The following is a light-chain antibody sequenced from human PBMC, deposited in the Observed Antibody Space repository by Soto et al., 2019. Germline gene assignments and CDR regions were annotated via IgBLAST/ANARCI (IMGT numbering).Light chain of an antibody. J-gene: IGKJ5*01. V-gene: IGKV3-15*01. CDR2: GAY. CDR3: EQYNNWPPIS. CDR1: QSVXSN. Sequence: TQSPAALSLSPGERATLSCRARQSVXSNVGWYQPRPGQAPRLLIXGAYTRATRIPDRFSGSVSGTEFTLTISSLQSEDFADYYCEQYNNWPPISFGQGTRLRL.